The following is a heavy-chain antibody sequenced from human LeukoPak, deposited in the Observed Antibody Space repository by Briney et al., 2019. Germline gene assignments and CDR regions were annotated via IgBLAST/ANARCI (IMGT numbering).Heavy chain of an antibody. D-gene: IGHD1-26*01. CDR1: GFTFSSYW. CDR2: IKQDGSEK. J-gene: IGHJ3*02. CDR3: ASGGQWELLEYHDAFDI. Sequence: PGGSLRLSCAASGFTFSSYWMSWVRQAPGKGLEWVANIKQDGSEKYYVDSVKGRFTISRDNAKNSLYLQMNSLRAEDTAVYYCASGGQWELLEYHDAFDIWGQGTMVTVSS. V-gene: IGHV3-7*01.